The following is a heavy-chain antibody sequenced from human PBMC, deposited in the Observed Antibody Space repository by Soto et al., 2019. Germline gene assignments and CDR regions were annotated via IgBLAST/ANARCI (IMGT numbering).Heavy chain of an antibody. CDR3: AKGPYASSSYLLGP. D-gene: IGHD3-22*01. V-gene: IGHV3-23*01. J-gene: IGHJ5*02. Sequence: GSLRLSCAASGFSFSSYAMSWVRQAPGKGLEWVSSISSTGSSTNYADSVKGRFTISRDNSKDTLYLQMDSLSPDDTAVYYCAKGPYASSSYLLGPWGQGILVTVSS. CDR2: ISSTGSST. CDR1: GFSFSSYA.